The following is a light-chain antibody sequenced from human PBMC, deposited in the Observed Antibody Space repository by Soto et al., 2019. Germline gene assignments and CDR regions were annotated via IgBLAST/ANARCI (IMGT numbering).Light chain of an antibody. CDR2: GAS. CDR3: QQYNDWPLT. Sequence: EIVMTQSPATLSVSPGERATLSCRASQSISSNLAWYQQKPGQAPRLLFYGASTRATGIPARFSGSGSGTEVTLTISSLQSADFAIYYCQQYNDWPLTFGGKTKVEIK. CDR1: QSISSN. V-gene: IGKV3-15*01. J-gene: IGKJ4*01.